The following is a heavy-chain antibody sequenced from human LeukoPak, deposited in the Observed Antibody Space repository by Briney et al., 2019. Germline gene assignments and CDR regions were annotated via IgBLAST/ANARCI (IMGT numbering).Heavy chain of an antibody. D-gene: IGHD3-10*01. Sequence: PGGSLRLSCAASGFTFSSYGMHWVRQAPGKGLEWVAFIRYDGSNKYYADSVKGRFTISRDNSKNTLYLQMNSLRAEDTAVYYCAKDREGNLLFGSAFDYWGQGTLVTVSS. V-gene: IGHV3-30*02. CDR3: AKDREGNLLFGSAFDY. J-gene: IGHJ4*02. CDR2: IRYDGSNK. CDR1: GFTFSSYG.